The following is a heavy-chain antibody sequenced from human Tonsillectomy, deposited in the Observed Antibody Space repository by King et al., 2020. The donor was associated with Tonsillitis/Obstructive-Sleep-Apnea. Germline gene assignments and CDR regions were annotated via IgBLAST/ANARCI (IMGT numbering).Heavy chain of an antibody. CDR1: GYSFTSYW. V-gene: IGHV5-10-1*03. CDR2: SDPSDSYT. J-gene: IGHJ6*02. Sequence: QLVQSGAEVKKPGESLRISCKGSGYSFTSYWISWVRQMPGKGLEWRGRSDPSDSYTNYSPSFQGHVTISADKSISTAYLQWSSLKASDTGMYYCASPLLEFWSDYYYYGMDVWGQGTTVTVSS. CDR3: ASPLLEFWSDYYYYGMDV. D-gene: IGHD3-3*01.